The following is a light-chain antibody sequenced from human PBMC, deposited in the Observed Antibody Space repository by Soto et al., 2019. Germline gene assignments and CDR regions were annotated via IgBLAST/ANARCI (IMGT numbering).Light chain of an antibody. CDR2: GAS. CDR3: QLTMWT. Sequence: EIVLTQSPGTLSLSPGERATLSCRASQSVSSSYLAWYQQKPGQAPRLLIYGASSRATGIPDRFSGSGAGTDFTLTISRLDREDFAVYYCQLTMWTFGQGTKVEIK. V-gene: IGKV3-20*01. CDR1: QSVSSSY. J-gene: IGKJ1*01.